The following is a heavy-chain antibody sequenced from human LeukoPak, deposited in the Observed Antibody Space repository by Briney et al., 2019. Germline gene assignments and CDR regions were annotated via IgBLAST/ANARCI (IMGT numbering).Heavy chain of an antibody. J-gene: IGHJ6*03. Sequence: GGSLRLSCAASGFTFSSYSMNWVRQAPGKGLEWVSSISSNSRYTYYADSVKGRFTISRDNAKSSLYLQMNSLRADDTAVYYCARDPYSGSYGNDYYYYMDVWGKGTTVTVSS. CDR3: ARDPYSGSYGNDYYYYMDV. V-gene: IGHV3-21*01. CDR1: GFTFSSYS. D-gene: IGHD1-26*01. CDR2: ISSNSRYT.